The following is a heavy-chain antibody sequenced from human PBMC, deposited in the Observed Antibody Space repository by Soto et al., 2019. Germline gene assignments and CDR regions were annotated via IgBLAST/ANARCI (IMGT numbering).Heavy chain of an antibody. Sequence: PSETLSLTCTVSGGSISSYYWSWIRQPPGKGLEWIGYIYYSGSTNYNPSLKSRVTISVDTSKNQFSLKLSSVTAADTAVYYCAIRREYSGCGGRDSFDIWGQGSMVTVSS. D-gene: IGHD5-12*01. V-gene: IGHV4-59*08. CDR2: IYYSGST. CDR1: GGSISSYY. CDR3: AIRREYSGCGGRDSFDI. J-gene: IGHJ3*02.